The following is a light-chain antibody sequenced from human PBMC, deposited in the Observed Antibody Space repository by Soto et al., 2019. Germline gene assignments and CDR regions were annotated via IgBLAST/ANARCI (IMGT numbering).Light chain of an antibody. J-gene: IGLJ2*01. Sequence: QSVLTQPASVSGSPGKSLTISCTGTSSDVGGYNYVSWYQQHPGKAPKVIIYEVSNRPSGVSNRFSGSKSGNTASLTISGLQDEDEADYYCSSYTSSSTLVVFGGGTKLTVL. CDR2: EVS. CDR3: SSYTSSSTLVV. V-gene: IGLV2-14*01. CDR1: SSDVGGYNY.